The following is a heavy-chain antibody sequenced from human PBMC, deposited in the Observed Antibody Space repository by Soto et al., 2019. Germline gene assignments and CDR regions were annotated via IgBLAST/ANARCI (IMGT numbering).Heavy chain of an antibody. CDR2: ISAYNGNT. J-gene: IGHJ5*02. V-gene: IGHV1-18*01. CDR3: ARDGGSRTSCYTEWLST. D-gene: IGHD2-2*02. Sequence: ASVKVSCKASGYTFTSYGISWVRQAPGQGLEWMGWISAYNGNTNYAQKLQGRVTMTTDTSTSTAYMELRSLRSDDTAVYYCARDGGSRTSCYTEWLSTWGQGTRVTVAS. CDR1: GYTFTSYG.